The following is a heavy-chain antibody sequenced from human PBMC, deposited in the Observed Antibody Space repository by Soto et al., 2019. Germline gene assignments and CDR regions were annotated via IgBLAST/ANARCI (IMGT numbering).Heavy chain of an antibody. D-gene: IGHD3-9*01. Sequence: GGSLRLSCAASGFTFSSYAMSWVRQAPGKGLEWVSAISGSGGSTYYADSVKGRFTISRDNSKNTLYLQMNSLRAEDTAVYYCAKDLPRYFDWLGPYYFDYWGQGTLVTVSS. CDR3: AKDLPRYFDWLGPYYFDY. CDR1: GFTFSSYA. J-gene: IGHJ4*02. V-gene: IGHV3-23*01. CDR2: ISGSGGST.